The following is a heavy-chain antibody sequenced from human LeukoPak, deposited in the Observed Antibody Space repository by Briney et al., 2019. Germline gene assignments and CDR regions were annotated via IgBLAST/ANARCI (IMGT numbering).Heavy chain of an antibody. J-gene: IGHJ5*02. Sequence: SETLSLTCAVYGGSFSGYYWSWIRQPPGKGLEWIGEINHSGSTYYNPSLKSRVTISVDTSKNQFSLKLSSVTAADTAVYYCARGAMVRGVIGYNWFDPWGQGTLVTVSS. CDR2: INHSGST. CDR1: GGSFSGYY. V-gene: IGHV4-34*01. D-gene: IGHD3-10*01. CDR3: ARGAMVRGVIGYNWFDP.